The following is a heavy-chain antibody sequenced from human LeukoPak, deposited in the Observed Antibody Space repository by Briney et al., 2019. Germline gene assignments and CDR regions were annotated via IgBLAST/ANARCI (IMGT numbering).Heavy chain of an antibody. D-gene: IGHD3-3*01. V-gene: IGHV4-34*01. CDR1: GGSFSGYY. J-gene: IGHJ4*02. CDR2: INHSGST. CDR3: ARGRYYDFWSGYPYFDY. Sequence: SETLSLTCAVYGGSFSGYYWSWIRQPPGKGLEWIGEINHSGSTNYSPSLKSRVTISVDTSKNQFSLKLSSVTAADTAVYYCARGRYYDFWSGYPYFDYWGQGTLVTVSS.